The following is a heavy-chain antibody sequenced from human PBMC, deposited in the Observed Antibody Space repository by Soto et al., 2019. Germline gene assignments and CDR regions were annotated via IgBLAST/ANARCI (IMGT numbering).Heavy chain of an antibody. Sequence: ASVKVSCKASGYTFTGYYMHWVRQAPGQGLEWMGWINPNSGGTNYAQKFQGRVTMTRDTSISTAYMELSRLRSDDTAVYYCARGLGDYSTLGWFDPWGQGTLVTVSS. D-gene: IGHD4-4*01. CDR3: ARGLGDYSTLGWFDP. V-gene: IGHV1-2*02. CDR2: INPNSGGT. J-gene: IGHJ5*02. CDR1: GYTFTGYY.